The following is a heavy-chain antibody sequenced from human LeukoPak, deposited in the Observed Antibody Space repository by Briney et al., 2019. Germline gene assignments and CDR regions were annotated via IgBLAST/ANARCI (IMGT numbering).Heavy chain of an antibody. Sequence: ASVKVSCKASGYTFTSYDINWVRQATGQGLEWMGWMNPNSGNTGYAQKFQGRLTITRNTSISTAYMELSSLRSEDTAVYYCARGVPVRRFLLYCSGGSCYSHYMDVWGKGTTVTVSS. J-gene: IGHJ6*03. CDR2: MNPNSGNT. CDR3: ARGVPVRRFLLYCSGGSCYSHYMDV. CDR1: GYTFTSYD. D-gene: IGHD2-15*01. V-gene: IGHV1-8*03.